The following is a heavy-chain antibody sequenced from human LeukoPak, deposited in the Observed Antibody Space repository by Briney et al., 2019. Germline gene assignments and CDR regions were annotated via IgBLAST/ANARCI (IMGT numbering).Heavy chain of an antibody. V-gene: IGHV1-2*02. J-gene: IGHJ4*02. D-gene: IGHD3-16*01. CDR3: TRWGVGGLGKFDY. Sequence: ASVKVSCKASGYTLSDYYMHWVRQAPGQGLEWIGWMNPNSGGSNYAPKFQGRVTMTRDTSINTAYMEMTRLTYDDTAVYYCTRWGVGGLGKFDYWGQGTLVTVSS. CDR1: GYTLSDYY. CDR2: MNPNSGGS.